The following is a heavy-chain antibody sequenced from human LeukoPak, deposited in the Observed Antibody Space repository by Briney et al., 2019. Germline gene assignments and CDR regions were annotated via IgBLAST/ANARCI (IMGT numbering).Heavy chain of an antibody. V-gene: IGHV4-30-2*01. CDR1: GGSISSGGYS. CDR2: IYHSGST. J-gene: IGHJ4*02. CDR3: ARGRKGGYFDY. Sequence: SETLSLTCAVSGGSISSGGYSWSWIRQPPGKGLEWIGYIYHSGSTYYNPSLKSRVTISVDRSKNQFSLKLSSVTAADTAVYYCARGRKGGYFDYWGQGTLVTVSS.